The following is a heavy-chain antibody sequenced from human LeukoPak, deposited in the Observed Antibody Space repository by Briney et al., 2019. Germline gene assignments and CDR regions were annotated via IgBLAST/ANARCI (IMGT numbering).Heavy chain of an antibody. CDR3: ARDNGVGATTVWFDP. Sequence: GASVKVSCKASGYTFIGYYMHWVRQAPGQGLKWMGRINPKSGETNYAQRFQGRVTMTRDTSISTAYMDLSRLRSDDTAIYYCARDNGVGATTVWFDPWGQGTPVTVSS. D-gene: IGHD1-26*01. CDR2: INPKSGET. J-gene: IGHJ5*02. V-gene: IGHV1-2*06. CDR1: GYTFIGYY.